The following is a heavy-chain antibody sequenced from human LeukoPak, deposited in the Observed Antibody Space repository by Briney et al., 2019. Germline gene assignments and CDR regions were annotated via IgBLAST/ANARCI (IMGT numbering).Heavy chain of an antibody. Sequence: GGSLRLSCAASGFTFSDYSMNWVRQTPGRGLEWVSSISPSGRSISYADSVKGRFTISRDNAKNSLYLQMSSLRAEDTAVYYCACFRTGYSYYFDYWGQGILVTVSS. J-gene: IGHJ4*02. CDR2: ISPSGRSI. V-gene: IGHV3-21*01. D-gene: IGHD3/OR15-3a*01. CDR3: ACFRTGYSYYFDY. CDR1: GFTFSDYS.